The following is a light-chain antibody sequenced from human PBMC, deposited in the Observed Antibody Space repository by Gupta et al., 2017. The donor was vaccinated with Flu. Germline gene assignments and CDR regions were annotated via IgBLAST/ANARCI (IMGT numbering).Light chain of an antibody. CDR3: ASWDSSLRAGV. Sequence: QSVLTHPPSVSAAPGQKVSISCSGSNSNTGNNYVSWFQQLPGTAPKLLIYDNNKRPSGIPDRFSGSKSGTSATLDITGLQTGDEADYYCASWDSSLRAGVFGGATRLTVL. J-gene: IGLJ2*01. CDR2: DNN. CDR1: NSNTGNNY. V-gene: IGLV1-51*01.